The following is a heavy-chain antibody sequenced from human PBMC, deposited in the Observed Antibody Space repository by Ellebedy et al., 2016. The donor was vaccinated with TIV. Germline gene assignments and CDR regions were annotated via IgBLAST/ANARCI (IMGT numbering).Heavy chain of an antibody. CDR2: ISAYNGNT. CDR1: GYTFTSYG. J-gene: IGHJ3*02. CDR3: ARVWGIAVAGTDAFDI. Sequence: AASVKVSCKASGYTFTSYGISWVRQAPGQGLEWMGWISAYNGNTNYAQKLQGRVTMTTDTSTSTAYMELRSLRSDDTAVYYCARVWGIAVAGTDAFDIWGQGTMVTVSS. D-gene: IGHD6-19*01. V-gene: IGHV1-18*01.